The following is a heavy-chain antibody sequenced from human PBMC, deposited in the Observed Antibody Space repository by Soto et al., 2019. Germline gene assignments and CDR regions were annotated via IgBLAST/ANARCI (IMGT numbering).Heavy chain of an antibody. J-gene: IGHJ4*02. D-gene: IGHD2-2*01. CDR2: ISYDGSNK. V-gene: IGHV3-30*18. CDR1: GFTFSSYG. CDR3: AKDLGSVVVPAAIVALPDY. Sequence: QVQLVESGGGVVQPGRSLRLSCAASGFTFSSYGMHWVRQAPGKGLEWVAVISYDGSNKYYADSVKGRFTISRDNSKNTLYLQRNSLSADDTAVYYCAKDLGSVVVPAAIVALPDYWGKGTLVTVSS.